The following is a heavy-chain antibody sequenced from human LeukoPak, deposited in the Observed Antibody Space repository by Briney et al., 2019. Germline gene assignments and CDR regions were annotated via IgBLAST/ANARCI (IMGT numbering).Heavy chain of an antibody. CDR2: IDYSGST. V-gene: IGHV4-59*01. CDR1: GGSISSYY. CDR3: ASANIGSYLN. J-gene: IGHJ4*02. D-gene: IGHD1-26*01. Sequence: AETLSLTCTVSGGSISSYYWSWIRQPPGKGLEWIGYIDYSGSTNQNPSLKSRVTISVDTSKNQFSLKLSSVTAADTAVYYCASANIGSYLNWGQGTLVTVS.